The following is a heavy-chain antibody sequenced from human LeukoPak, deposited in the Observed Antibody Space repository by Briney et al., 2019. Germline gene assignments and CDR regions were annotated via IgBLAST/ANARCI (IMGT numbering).Heavy chain of an antibody. D-gene: IGHD6-13*01. CDR1: GFTFSNYA. J-gene: IGHJ4*02. CDR2: ISGGGGST. V-gene: IGHV3-23*01. CDR3: AKGSRSTWSYYFDY. Sequence: GGSLRLSCGASGFTFSNYAMTWVRQAPGKGLEWVSAISGGGGSTYYADSVRGRFTISRDISKNTLYLQLSSLRAEDTAVYYCAKGSRSTWSYYFDYWGRGTLVTVSS.